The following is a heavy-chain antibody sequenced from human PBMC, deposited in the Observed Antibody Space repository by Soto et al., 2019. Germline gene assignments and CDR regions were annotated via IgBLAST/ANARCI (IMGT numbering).Heavy chain of an antibody. D-gene: IGHD3-10*01. CDR2: IIPIFGTA. J-gene: IGHJ6*02. V-gene: IGHV1-69*13. Sequence: GASVKVSCKASGGTFSSYAISWVRQAPGQGLEWMGGIIPIFGTANYAQKFQGRVTITADESTSTAYMELSSLRSEDTAVYYCARVGATMVRGVHDYSYFATAVWGRATMVTIS. CDR1: GGTFSSYA. CDR3: ARVGATMVRGVHDYSYFATAV.